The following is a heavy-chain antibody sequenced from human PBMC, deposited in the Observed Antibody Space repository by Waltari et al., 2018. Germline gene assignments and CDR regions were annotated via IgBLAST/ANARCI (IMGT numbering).Heavy chain of an antibody. V-gene: IGHV3-20*04. CDR3: AREKLMGEYIDY. CDR1: GFNFDDHG. J-gene: IGHJ4*02. D-gene: IGHD2-15*01. Sequence: VQLVESGGGLVKPGGSLRLSCAASGFNFDDHGMRWVRQAPGKGLEWVSSINWNGGSTCYADSVRGRFTISRDNAKNSLYLQMNSLRADDTALYYCAREKLMGEYIDYWGQGTLVTVSS. CDR2: INWNGGST.